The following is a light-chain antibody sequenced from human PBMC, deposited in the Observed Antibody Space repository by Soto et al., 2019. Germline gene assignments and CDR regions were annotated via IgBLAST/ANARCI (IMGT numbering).Light chain of an antibody. J-gene: IGKJ1*01. Sequence: ETVLTQSPGTLSLSPGERATLSCRSSQTSRSHYLARYRQTPGQAPRLLIYGASKRATGMADRFSGSGSWTDFTVTISTLAPEDFELYYCPQYGSSPWTFGLGTKVEIK. CDR1: QTSRSHY. CDR3: PQYGSSPWT. V-gene: IGKV3-20*01. CDR2: GAS.